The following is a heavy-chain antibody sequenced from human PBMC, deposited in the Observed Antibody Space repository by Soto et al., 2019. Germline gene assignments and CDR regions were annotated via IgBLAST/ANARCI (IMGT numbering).Heavy chain of an antibody. Sequence: SETLSLTCTVSGGSISSSSYYWGWIRQPPGKGLEWIGSIYYSGSTYYNPSLKSRVTISVDTSKNQFSLKLSSVTAADTAVYYCASFGSSRSSEDGYFDYWGQGTLVTVSS. CDR3: ASFGSSRSSEDGYFDY. V-gene: IGHV4-39*01. D-gene: IGHD6-6*01. CDR2: IYYSGST. CDR1: GGSISSSSYY. J-gene: IGHJ4*02.